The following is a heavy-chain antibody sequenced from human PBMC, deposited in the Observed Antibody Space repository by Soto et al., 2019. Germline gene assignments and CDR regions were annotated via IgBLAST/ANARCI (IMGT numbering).Heavy chain of an antibody. CDR1: GVSLSTIGMG. V-gene: IGHV2-5*02. D-gene: IGHD2-21*01. CDR3: SHMIEAASLDH. CDR2: VYWDDDK. Sequence: SGPTLVNPTQTVTLTCTFSGVSLSTIGMGVGWIRQPPGKSLEWLALVYWDDDKRYSPSLKSRLTITKDTSKNQVVLTMTYMDPVDTATYYCSHMIEAASLDHWGQGTLVTVSS. J-gene: IGHJ4*02.